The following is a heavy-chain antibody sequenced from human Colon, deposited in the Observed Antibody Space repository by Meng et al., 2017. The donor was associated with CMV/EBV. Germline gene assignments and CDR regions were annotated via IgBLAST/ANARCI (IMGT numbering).Heavy chain of an antibody. CDR2: ISGSGGST. V-gene: IGHV3-23*01. CDR1: GFSFSNAW. CDR3: AKDQAGHYDSSGRDY. Sequence: GESLKISCAASGFSFSNAWMSWVRQAPGKGLEWVSAISGSGGSTYYADSVKGRFTISRDNSKNTLYLQMNSLRAEDTAVYYCAKDQAGHYDSSGRDYWGQGTLVTVSS. J-gene: IGHJ4*02. D-gene: IGHD3-22*01.